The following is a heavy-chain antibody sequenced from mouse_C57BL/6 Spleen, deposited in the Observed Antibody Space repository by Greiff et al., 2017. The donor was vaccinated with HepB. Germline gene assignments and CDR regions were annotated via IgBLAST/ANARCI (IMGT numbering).Heavy chain of an antibody. CDR3: TRGDGSSHWYFDV. CDR2: ISSGGDYI. D-gene: IGHD1-1*01. J-gene: IGHJ1*03. V-gene: IGHV5-9-1*02. Sequence: EVQVVESGEGLVKPGGSLKLSCAASGFTFSSYAMSWVRQTPEKRLEWVAYISSGGDYIYYADTVKGRFTISRDNARHTLYLQLSSLKSEDTAMYYCTRGDGSSHWYFDVWGTGTTVTVSS. CDR1: GFTFSSYA.